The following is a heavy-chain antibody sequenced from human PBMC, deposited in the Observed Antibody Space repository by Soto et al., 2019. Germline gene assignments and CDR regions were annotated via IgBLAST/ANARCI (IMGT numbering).Heavy chain of an antibody. J-gene: IGHJ4*02. V-gene: IGHV3-11*01. D-gene: IGHD6-19*01. CDR3: ARRLQWQLRPLDS. Sequence: PVGSLRLSCAGSGFTFSDYYMTWIRQAPGKGLEWVSYINTLSSAIYYADSVKGRFTISRDNAKSSLYLQMNSLRAEDTAVYYCARRLQWQLRPLDSWGRGTLVTVSS. CDR1: GFTFSDYY. CDR2: INTLSSAI.